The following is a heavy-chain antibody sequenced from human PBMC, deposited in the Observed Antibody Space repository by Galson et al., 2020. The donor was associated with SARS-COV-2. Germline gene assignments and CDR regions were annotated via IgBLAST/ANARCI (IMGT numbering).Heavy chain of an antibody. CDR2: IIPIFGTA. D-gene: IGHD5-18*01. J-gene: IGHJ4*02. Sequence: SVKVSCKASGGTFSSYAISWVRQAPGQGLEWMGGIIPIFGTANYAQKFQGRVTITADESTSTAYMELSSLRSEDTAVYYCARAPTGWIQLWFFDYWGQGTLVTVSS. CDR1: GGTFSSYA. V-gene: IGHV1-69*13. CDR3: ARAPTGWIQLWFFDY.